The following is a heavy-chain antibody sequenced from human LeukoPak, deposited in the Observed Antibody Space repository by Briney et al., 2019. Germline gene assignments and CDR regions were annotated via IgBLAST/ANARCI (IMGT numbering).Heavy chain of an antibody. CDR3: AREKYQLLSGAFDI. J-gene: IGHJ3*02. D-gene: IGHD2-2*01. CDR1: GFTFDDYG. V-gene: IGHV3-20*01. Sequence: GGSLRLSCAASGFTFDDYGMGWVRQAPGKGLEWVSGINWNGGSTGYADSVKGRFTISRDNAKNSLYLQMNSLRAEDTALYHCAREKYQLLSGAFDIWGQGTMVTVSS. CDR2: INWNGGST.